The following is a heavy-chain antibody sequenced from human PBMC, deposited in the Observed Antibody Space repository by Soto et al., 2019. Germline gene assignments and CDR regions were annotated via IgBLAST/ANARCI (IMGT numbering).Heavy chain of an antibody. CDR3: GRLEGLATISYYFDY. Sequence: SETLSLTCTGSGGSVSSSRYYWGWVRQPPGKGLEWIGSVYYSGSTYYNPSLESRVTISVDKSKNQFSLKLMSLSAADTAVYYCGRLEGLATISYYFDYWGQGALVTVSS. CDR1: GGSVSSSRYY. J-gene: IGHJ4*02. D-gene: IGHD3-3*01. CDR2: VYYSGST. V-gene: IGHV4-39*01.